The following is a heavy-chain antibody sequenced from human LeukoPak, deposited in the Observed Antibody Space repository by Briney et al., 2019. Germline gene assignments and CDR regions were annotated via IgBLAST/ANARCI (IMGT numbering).Heavy chain of an antibody. J-gene: IGHJ4*02. CDR1: GFTLTHYN. CDR3: ARVFRWAAAGTYYFDY. CDR2: VSSSGAAI. D-gene: IGHD6-13*01. V-gene: IGHV3-48*04. Sequence: GGSLRLSCAASGFTLTHYNMNWVRQAPGKGLEWVSYVSSSGAAIYYADSVKGRFTISRDNAKNSLYLQMNSLRAEDTAVYYCARVFRWAAAGTYYFDYWGQGTLVTVSS.